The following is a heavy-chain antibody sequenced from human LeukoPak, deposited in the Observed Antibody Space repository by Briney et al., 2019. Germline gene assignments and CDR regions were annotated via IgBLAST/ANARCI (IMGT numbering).Heavy chain of an antibody. V-gene: IGHV1-58*02. J-gene: IGHJ3*02. CDR1: VFTYTKSP. Sequence: TSVKVSFRCTVFTYTKSPSQWVRQARGQRLAWIGWIVVGSGNTNYAQKFQQRATITRDMSTSTAYMELSSLRSEATAVYYFPAGCPTIMAHDAFDILGQGTMVTVSS. CDR3: PAGCPTIMAHDAFDI. CDR2: IVVGSGNT. D-gene: IGHD5-12*01.